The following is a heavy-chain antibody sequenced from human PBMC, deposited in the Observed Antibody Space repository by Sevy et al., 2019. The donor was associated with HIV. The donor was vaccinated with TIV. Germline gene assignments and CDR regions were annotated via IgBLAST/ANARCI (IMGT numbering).Heavy chain of an antibody. J-gene: IGHJ4*02. CDR2: INPNSGGT. CDR1: GYTFTGYY. V-gene: IGHV1-2*02. Sequence: ASVKVSCKASGYTFTGYYMHWVRQAPGQGLEWMGWINPNSGGTNYAQKFQGRVTMTRDTSISTAYMELSRLRSDYTAVYYCARDGEMATTPDYWGQGTLVTVSS. CDR3: ARDGEMATTPDY. D-gene: IGHD5-12*01.